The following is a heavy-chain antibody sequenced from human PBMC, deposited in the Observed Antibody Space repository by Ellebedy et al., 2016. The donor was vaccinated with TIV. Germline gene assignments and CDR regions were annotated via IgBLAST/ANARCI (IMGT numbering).Heavy chain of an antibody. CDR1: GYTLTELS. V-gene: IGHV1-24*01. J-gene: IGHJ6*02. CDR2: FDPDDGET. Sequence: ASVKVSCKVSGYTLTELSMHWVRQAPGKGLEWMGGFDPDDGETIYAQKFQGRVTMTEDTSTDTAYMELSSLRSDDTDVYYCASATYPTAANWEYNGMDVWGQGTTVTVSS. D-gene: IGHD7-27*01. CDR3: ASATYPTAANWEYNGMDV.